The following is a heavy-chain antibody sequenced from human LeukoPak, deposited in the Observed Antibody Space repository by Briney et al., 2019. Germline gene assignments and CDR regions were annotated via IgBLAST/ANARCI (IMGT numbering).Heavy chain of an antibody. V-gene: IGHV3-21*01. D-gene: IGHD5-24*01. CDR2: ISSSSSYI. Sequence: GGSLRLSCAASGFTFSSYSMNWVRQAPGKGLEWVSSISSSSSYIYYADSVKGRFTISRDNANNSLYLQMNSLRAEDTAVYYCARAEEGDGYNIDYWGQGTLVTVSS. CDR1: GFTFSSYS. J-gene: IGHJ4*02. CDR3: ARAEEGDGYNIDY.